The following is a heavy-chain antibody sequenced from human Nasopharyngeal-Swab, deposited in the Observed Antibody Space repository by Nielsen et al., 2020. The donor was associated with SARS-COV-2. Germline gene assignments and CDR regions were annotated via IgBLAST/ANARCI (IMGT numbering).Heavy chain of an antibody. CDR2: MNPKRGEV. Sequence: WVRQAPGQGLEWMGWMNPKRGEVGYEQKFQGRVTMTRNTATGTAYMELSGLRHEDTAVYYCARGAFGLDHSWFDPWGQGTLVTVSS. CDR3: ARGAFGLDHSWFDP. D-gene: IGHD3/OR15-3a*01. J-gene: IGHJ5*02. V-gene: IGHV1-8*01.